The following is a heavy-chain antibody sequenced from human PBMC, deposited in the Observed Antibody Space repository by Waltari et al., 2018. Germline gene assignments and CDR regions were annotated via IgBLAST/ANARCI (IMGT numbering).Heavy chain of an antibody. V-gene: IGHV3-21*01. J-gene: IGHJ3*02. CDR2: ISSSSSYI. CDR1: GFTFSSYS. CDR3: ARESLSTWAFDI. D-gene: IGHD2-2*01. Sequence: EVQLVESGGGLVKPGGSLRLSCAASGFTFSSYSMNWVRQAPGKGLEWVSSISSSSSYIYYADSVKGRFTISRDNAKNSLYLQMNSLRAEDTAVYYCARESLSTWAFDIWGQGTMVTVSS.